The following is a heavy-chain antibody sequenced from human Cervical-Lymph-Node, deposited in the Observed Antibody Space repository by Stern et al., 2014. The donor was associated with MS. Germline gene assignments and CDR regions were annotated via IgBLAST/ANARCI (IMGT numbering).Heavy chain of an antibody. Sequence: EVHLVESGGGLVKPGGSLRLSCAASGFTFSSYSMNWVRLAPGKGLEWVSSMSSTGRNIYYADSVKGRFTISRDSAKKSLYLQMNSLRAEDTAVYYCARDYYFDYWGQGTLVTVSS. J-gene: IGHJ4*02. V-gene: IGHV3-21*01. CDR1: GFTFSSYS. CDR3: ARDYYFDY. CDR2: MSSTGRNI.